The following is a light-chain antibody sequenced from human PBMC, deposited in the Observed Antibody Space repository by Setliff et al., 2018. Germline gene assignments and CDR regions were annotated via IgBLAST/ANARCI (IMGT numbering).Light chain of an antibody. J-gene: IGKJ1*01. Sequence: DIHMIQSPSSLCASVGDRVTITCRASETINTYLNWYQQKPGKAPKLLIYAASTLQSGVPSRFSGSGSGTDFTLTISSLQPEDIATFYCQQSFTTPRTFGQGTKVDI. CDR1: ETINTY. CDR2: AAS. CDR3: QQSFTTPRT. V-gene: IGKV1-39*01.